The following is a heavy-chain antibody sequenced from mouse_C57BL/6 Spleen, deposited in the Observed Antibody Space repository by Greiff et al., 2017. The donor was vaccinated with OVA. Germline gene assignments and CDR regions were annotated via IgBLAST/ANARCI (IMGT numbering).Heavy chain of an antibody. CDR1: GYTFTDYY. J-gene: IGHJ4*01. CDR3: ASVYYYGNYAMDY. D-gene: IGHD1-1*01. V-gene: IGHV1-26*01. Sequence: VQLQQSGPELVKPGASVKISCKASGYTFTDYYMNWVKQSHGKSLEWIGDINPNNGGTSYNQKFKGKATLTVDKSSSTAYMELRSLTSEDSAVYYCASVYYYGNYAMDYWGQGTSVTVSS. CDR2: INPNNGGT.